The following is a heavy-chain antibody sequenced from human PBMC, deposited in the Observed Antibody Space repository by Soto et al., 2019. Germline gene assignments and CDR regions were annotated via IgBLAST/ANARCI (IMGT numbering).Heavy chain of an antibody. CDR3: AGDPDSHYNDSHASSYP. Sequence: SVKVSCKASGGTFSTYTITWVRHTPGQGLEWMGRIIPIIGIINYAQKFQGRVTITADKFTGTAYMELTRLRSDDKAVYYCAGDPDSHYNDSHASSYPWGQGTLVTVSS. D-gene: IGHD3-22*01. CDR2: IIPIIGII. CDR1: GGTFSTYT. J-gene: IGHJ5*02. V-gene: IGHV1-69*04.